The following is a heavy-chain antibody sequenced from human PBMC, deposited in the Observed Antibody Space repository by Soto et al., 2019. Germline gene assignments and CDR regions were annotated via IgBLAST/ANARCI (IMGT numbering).Heavy chain of an antibody. D-gene: IGHD6-6*01. CDR1: GGSFSGYY. Sequence: PSETLSLTCAVYGGSFSGYYWSWIRQPPGKGLEWIGEINHSGSTNYNPSLKSRVTISVDTSKNQFSLKLSPVTAADTAVYYCARSPAMGSSADEFFDYWGQGTLVTVSS. J-gene: IGHJ4*02. CDR2: INHSGST. V-gene: IGHV4-34*01. CDR3: ARSPAMGSSADEFFDY.